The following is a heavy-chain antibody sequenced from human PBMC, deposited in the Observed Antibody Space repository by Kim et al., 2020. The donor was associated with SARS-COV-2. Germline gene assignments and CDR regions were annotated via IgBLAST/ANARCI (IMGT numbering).Heavy chain of an antibody. J-gene: IGHJ4*02. D-gene: IGHD3-10*01. CDR1: GGSFSGYY. CDR2: INHSGST. Sequence: SETLSLTCAVYGGSFSGYYWSWIRQPPGKGLEWIGEINHSGSTNYNPSLKSRVTISVDTSKNQFSLKLSSVTAADTAVYYCARGFPRLWFGELRHYSYFDYWGQGTLVTVSS. CDR3: ARGFPRLWFGELRHYSYFDY. V-gene: IGHV4-34*01.